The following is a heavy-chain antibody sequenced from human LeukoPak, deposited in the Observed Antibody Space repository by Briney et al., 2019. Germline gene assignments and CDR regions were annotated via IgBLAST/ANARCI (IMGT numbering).Heavy chain of an antibody. Sequence: PGGSLRDSRALSGVTFTSSIMRTGREAPRKGLESGADISYVGTNKYNADTVRGGFTLSRETITNTLYLQMKTPRAQDTRVYYCAKDLNYDFRGCLGNWGQGTLVTVSS. J-gene: IGHJ4*02. CDR2: ISYVGTNK. D-gene: IGHD3-3*01. CDR3: AKDLNYDFRGCLGN. V-gene: IGHV3-30*18. CDR1: GVTFTSSI.